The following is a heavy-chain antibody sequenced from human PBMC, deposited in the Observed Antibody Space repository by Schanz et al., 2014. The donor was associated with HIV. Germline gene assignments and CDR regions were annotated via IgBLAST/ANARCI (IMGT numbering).Heavy chain of an antibody. CDR3: AKDRNHYDSRYRGKGNYYYYYGMDV. D-gene: IGHD3-22*01. CDR1: GFTFSNYG. J-gene: IGHJ6*02. CDR2: ISYDGRNK. V-gene: IGHV3-30*18. Sequence: QVQLVESGGGVVQPGRSLTLSCAASGFTFSNYGIHWVRQAPGKGLEWLAVISYDGRNKKFADSVKGRFTISRDNSKNTLYLQMKSLRPEDTAVYYCAKDRNHYDSRYRGKGNYYYYYGMDVWGQGTTVTVSS.